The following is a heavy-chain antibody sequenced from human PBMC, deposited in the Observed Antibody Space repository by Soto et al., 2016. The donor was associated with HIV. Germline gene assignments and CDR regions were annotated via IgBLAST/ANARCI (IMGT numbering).Heavy chain of an antibody. V-gene: IGHV1-69*12. J-gene: IGHJ4*02. CDR2: IIPIFGTA. D-gene: IGHD3-16*01. CDR3: ARDTLIGGIFDY. CDR1: ADTFSSYA. Sequence: QVQLVQSGAEVKKPGSSVKVSCKASADTFSSYAITWVRQAPGQGLEWMGGIIPIFGTANYTQMFQGRVAITADESTSTAYMELSSLRSDDTAVYYCARDTLIGGIFDYWGQGTLVIVSS.